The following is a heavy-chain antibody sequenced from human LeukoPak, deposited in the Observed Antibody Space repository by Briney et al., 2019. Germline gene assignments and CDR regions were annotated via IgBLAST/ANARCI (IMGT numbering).Heavy chain of an antibody. CDR1: TFTFSNAW. V-gene: IGHV3-15*01. CDR3: TTLYSSSWEFDY. D-gene: IGHD6-13*01. J-gene: IGHJ4*02. CDR2: IKSKGGGVTT. Sequence: GGSLRLSCAASTFTFSNAWMCWVRQAPGKGLEWVGRIKSKGGGVTTDYAAPVKGRLTISRDDSKNTLYLQMNSLKTEDTAVCYCTTLYSSSWEFDYWGQGTLVTVSS.